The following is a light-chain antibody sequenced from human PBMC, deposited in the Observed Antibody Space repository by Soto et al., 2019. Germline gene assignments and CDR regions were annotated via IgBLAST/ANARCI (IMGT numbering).Light chain of an antibody. J-gene: IGKJ4*01. CDR1: QGVVST. V-gene: IGKV3-15*01. CDR3: QHYKTWPLA. Sequence: EILMTQFPATLSVSPGERVTLSCRASQGVVSTLAWYRQQPGQAPRLLIYDAYIRATGVPARFSGSGSGTEFTLTISSLQSEDFAVYYCQHYKTWPLAVGGGTKVDIK. CDR2: DAY.